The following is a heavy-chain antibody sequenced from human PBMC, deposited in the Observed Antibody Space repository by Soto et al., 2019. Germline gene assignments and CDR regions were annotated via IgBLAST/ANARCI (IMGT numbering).Heavy chain of an antibody. CDR3: ARHSNRNYGLYYFDF. D-gene: IGHD4-4*01. V-gene: IGHV4-59*08. Sequence: SETLSLTCTVSGGSVSSYYWGWIRQPPGKGLEWIGYIYYSGSTKYNPSLKSRVTMSVDTSNNQFSLKVNSVTAADTAVYYCARHSNRNYGLYYFDFWGLGALVTVSS. CDR1: GGSVSSYY. J-gene: IGHJ4*02. CDR2: IYYSGST.